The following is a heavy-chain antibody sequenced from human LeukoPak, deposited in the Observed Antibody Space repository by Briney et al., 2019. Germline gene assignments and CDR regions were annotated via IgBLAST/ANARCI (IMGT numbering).Heavy chain of an antibody. J-gene: IGHJ4*02. CDR2: ISGSGGST. CDR1: GFTFSSYA. Sequence: GGSLRLSCAASGFTFSSYAMSWVRQAPGKGLEWVSAISGSGGSTYYADSVKGRFTISRDNSKNTLYLQMNSLRAEDTAVYYCARVGTMTMAEYYFDYWGQGTLVTVSS. CDR3: ARVGTMTMAEYYFDY. V-gene: IGHV3-23*01. D-gene: IGHD4/OR15-4a*01.